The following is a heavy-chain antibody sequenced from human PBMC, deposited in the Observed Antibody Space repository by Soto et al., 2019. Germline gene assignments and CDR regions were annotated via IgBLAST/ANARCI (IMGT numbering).Heavy chain of an antibody. V-gene: IGHV4-31*03. J-gene: IGHJ6*02. CDR2: IPYSGST. D-gene: IGHD6-13*01. CDR3: ARAGGYSRTTPNPTAYDMDV. Sequence: SETQSLTCTVSGGSISSGGYYWSWIRQHPGTGLEWIGHIPYSGSTYYNTSLKSRFTISRDNARNSLYLQMNSLRAEDTAVYYCARAGGYSRTTPNPTAYDMDVWGQGTTVTSP. CDR1: GGSISSGGYY.